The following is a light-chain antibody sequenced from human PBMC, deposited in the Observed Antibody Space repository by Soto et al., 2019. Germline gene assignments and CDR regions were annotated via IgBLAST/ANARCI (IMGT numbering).Light chain of an antibody. J-gene: IGLJ2*01. CDR2: EVS. CDR3: SSYAGSNIVV. V-gene: IGLV2-8*01. Sequence: QSALTQPPSASGSPGQSVIISSTGTSSDVGGYNFVSWYQQHPGKAPKLMIYEVSERPSGVPDRFSGSKSGNTASLTVSGLQAEDEADYYCSSYAGSNIVVFGGGTKLTVL. CDR1: SSDVGGYNF.